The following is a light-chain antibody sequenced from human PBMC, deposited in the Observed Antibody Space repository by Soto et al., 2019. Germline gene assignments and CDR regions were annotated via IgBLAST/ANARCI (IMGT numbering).Light chain of an antibody. CDR2: EDN. V-gene: IGLV6-57*04. CDR3: QSYDSSSVI. Sequence: NFMLTQPHSVSESPGKTVTISCTRSSGSIASNYVQWFQQRPGSAPTPMIYEDNERASGVPDRFSGSIDSSSNSASLAISRLKTEDEADYYCQSYDSSSVIFGGGTKLTVL. J-gene: IGLJ2*01. CDR1: SGSIASNY.